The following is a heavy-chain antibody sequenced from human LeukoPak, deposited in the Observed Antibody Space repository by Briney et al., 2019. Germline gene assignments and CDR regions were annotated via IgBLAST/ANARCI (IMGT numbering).Heavy chain of an antibody. CDR2: VSVSGGSE. V-gene: IGHV3-23*01. D-gene: IGHD3-22*01. Sequence: PGGSLRLSCVVSRLTFNSNAMYWVRQAPGKGLEWVSGVSVSGGSEYYADSVKSRLSVSRDNSKHKVYLQMNSLRAEDTAVYFCASHADYYDSSGYFDSWGQGALVTVSS. CDR1: RLTFNSNA. J-gene: IGHJ4*02. CDR3: ASHADYYDSSGYFDS.